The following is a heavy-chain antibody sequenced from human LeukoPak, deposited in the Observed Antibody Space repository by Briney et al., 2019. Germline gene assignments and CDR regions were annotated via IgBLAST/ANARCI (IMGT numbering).Heavy chain of an antibody. J-gene: IGHJ5*02. Sequence: GGSLRLSCAASGFTFSSYSMNWVRQAPGKGLEWVSYISSSSSTIYYADSVKGRFTISRDNAKNSLYLQMNSLRAEDTAVYYCAKDTYMDYGTSRFDPWGQGTLVTVSS. CDR3: AKDTYMDYGTSRFDP. V-gene: IGHV3-48*04. D-gene: IGHD4-17*01. CDR1: GFTFSSYS. CDR2: ISSSSSTI.